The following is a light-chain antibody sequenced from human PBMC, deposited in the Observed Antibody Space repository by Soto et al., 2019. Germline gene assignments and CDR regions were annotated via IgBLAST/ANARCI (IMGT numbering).Light chain of an antibody. V-gene: IGLV2-11*01. CDR1: SSDVGGYNY. Sequence: QPVLTQPRSVPGSPGQSVTISCTGASSDVGGYNYVSWYQQHPGKAPKLMIYDVSKRPSGVPDRFSGSKSGNTASLTISGLQTEDEADYYCCSYAGRYTYVFGTGTKVTVL. CDR2: DVS. CDR3: CSYAGRYTYV. J-gene: IGLJ1*01.